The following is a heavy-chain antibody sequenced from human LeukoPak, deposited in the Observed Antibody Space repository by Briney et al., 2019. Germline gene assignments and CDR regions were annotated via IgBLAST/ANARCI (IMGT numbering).Heavy chain of an antibody. J-gene: IGHJ5*02. Sequence: EASVEVSCKASGGTFSSYTISWVRQAPGQGLEWMGRIIPILGIANYAQKFQGRVTITADESTSTAYMELSSLRSEDTAVYYCARGNSGWYFPWGQGTLVTLSS. CDR2: IIPILGIA. CDR3: ARGNSGWYFP. CDR1: GGTFSSYT. V-gene: IGHV1-69*02. D-gene: IGHD6-19*01.